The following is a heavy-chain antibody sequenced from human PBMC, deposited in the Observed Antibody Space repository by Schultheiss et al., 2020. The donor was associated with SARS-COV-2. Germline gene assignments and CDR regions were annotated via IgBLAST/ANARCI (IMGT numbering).Heavy chain of an antibody. CDR3: ATVYNLGYCSSTSCPFDY. D-gene: IGHD2-2*01. CDR2: INHSGST. V-gene: IGHV4-34*01. Sequence: SETLSLTCAVYGGSFSGYYWSWIRQPPGKGLEWIGEINHSGSTNYNPSLKSRVTISVDTSKNQFSLKLSSVTAADTAVYYCATVYNLGYCSSTSCPFDYWGQGTLVTVSS. CDR1: GGSFSGYY. J-gene: IGHJ4*02.